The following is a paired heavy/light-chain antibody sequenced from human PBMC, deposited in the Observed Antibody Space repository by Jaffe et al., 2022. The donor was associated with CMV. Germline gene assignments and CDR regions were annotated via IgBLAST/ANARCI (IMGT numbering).Heavy chain of an antibody. D-gene: IGHD3-10*01. CDR1: GFNVTDYD. J-gene: IGHJ3*01. Sequence: EVQLVESGGGLVQPGGSLRLSCAGSGFNVTDYDMHWVRQVTGKGLEWVSSLGPTGNTYSTESLKGRFTISRDNAANSFYLQMDSLSVVDTAIYYCARESGGSGSGGFDVWGLGTMVTVSS. CDR2: LGPTGNT. CDR3: ARESGGSGSGGFDV. V-gene: IGHV3-13*01.
Light chain of an antibody. CDR3: SAWDSSLRVWV. V-gene: IGLV10-54*01. Sequence: QAGLTQPPAVSKGLGQTATLTCTGNSSNVGNEGVAWLQQHQGHPPKLLLYRNSNRPSGISERLSASRSVNTASLTITGLQPEDEADYYCSAWDSSLRVWVFGGGTKLTVL. CDR2: RNS. J-gene: IGLJ3*02. CDR1: SSNVGNEG.